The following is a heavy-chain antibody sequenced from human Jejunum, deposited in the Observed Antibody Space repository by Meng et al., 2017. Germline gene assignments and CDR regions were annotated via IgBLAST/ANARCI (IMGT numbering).Heavy chain of an antibody. Sequence: IALEESGPTLVKPRQNLTLTCTFSGFSFTARREGVGWIRQPPGKALEWLALIYWNDDKRHSPSLQSRLTITKDTSKNQVILKMTDMDPLDTATYYCAHTDQRWDHGQYAYDKWGQGSLVTVSS. CDR3: AHTDQRWDHGQYAYDK. V-gene: IGHV2-5*01. CDR1: GFSFTARREG. J-gene: IGHJ4*02. D-gene: IGHD4/OR15-4a*01. CDR2: IYWNDDK.